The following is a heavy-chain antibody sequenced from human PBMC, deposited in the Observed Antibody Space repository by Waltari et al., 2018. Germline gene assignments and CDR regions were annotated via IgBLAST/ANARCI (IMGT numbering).Heavy chain of an antibody. V-gene: IGHV1-69*13. CDR1: GGTFSSYS. J-gene: IGHJ4*02. CDR3: ARLPFGEAGIEY. D-gene: IGHD6-19*01. Sequence: QVQLVQSGAEVKKPGSSVKVSCTASGGTFSSYSLRWVRQAPGQGLEWMGRIIPIFGTANYAQKFQGRVTITADKSTSTAYMELSSLRSEDTAVYYCARLPFGEAGIEYWGQGTLVTVSS. CDR2: IIPIFGTA.